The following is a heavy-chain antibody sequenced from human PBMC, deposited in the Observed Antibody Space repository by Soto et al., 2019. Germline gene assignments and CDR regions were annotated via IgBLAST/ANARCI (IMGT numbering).Heavy chain of an antibody. CDR2: IYKSGST. Sequence: SETLSLTCTFSGGSISSGGYYWSWIRQPPGKGLEWIGHIYKSGSTYYNPSLKSRVTISVDTSKNQFSLNLSSVTAADTAVYYCARVRGPYYYDPGSYSGMDVWCQGTTVTVSS. V-gene: IGHV4-61*08. CDR1: GGSISSGGYY. J-gene: IGHJ6*02. CDR3: ARVRGPYYYDPGSYSGMDV. D-gene: IGHD3-10*01.